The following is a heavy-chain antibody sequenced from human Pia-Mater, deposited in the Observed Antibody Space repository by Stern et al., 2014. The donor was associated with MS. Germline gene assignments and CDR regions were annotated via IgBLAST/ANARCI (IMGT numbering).Heavy chain of an antibody. CDR1: GGTFSSYA. CDR3: ARDYGMTTTTGAFDI. CDR2: IIPIFGTA. D-gene: IGHD5-24*01. Sequence: VQLVESVAEVKKPGSSVKVSCKASGGTFSSYAISWVRQAPGQGLEWMGGIIPIFGTANYAQKFQGRVTITADKSPSTAYMELSSLRSEDTAVYYCARDYGMTTTTGAFDIWGQGTMVTVSS. J-gene: IGHJ3*02. V-gene: IGHV1-69*06.